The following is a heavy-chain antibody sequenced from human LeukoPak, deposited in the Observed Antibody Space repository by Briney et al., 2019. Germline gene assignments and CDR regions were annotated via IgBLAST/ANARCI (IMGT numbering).Heavy chain of an antibody. V-gene: IGHV4-39*01. CDR3: ARRIDRGDFDY. CDR1: GGSISSSGYY. CDR2: IYYSGST. Sequence: SETLSLTCTVSGGSISSSGYYWGWIRQPPGKGLEWIGSIYYSGSTYYNPSLKSRVTISVDTSKNQFSLKLSSVTAADTAVYYCARRIDRGDFDYWGQGTLVTVSS. J-gene: IGHJ4*02. D-gene: IGHD3-16*01.